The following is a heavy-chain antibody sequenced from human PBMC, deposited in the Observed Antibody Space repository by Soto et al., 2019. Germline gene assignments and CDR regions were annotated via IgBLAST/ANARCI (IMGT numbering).Heavy chain of an antibody. J-gene: IGHJ3*02. V-gene: IGHV3-30-3*01. D-gene: IGHD6-6*01. CDR3: ASLGKGYSSSSFKKDI. CDR1: GFTFSSYA. Sequence: QVQLVESGGGVVQPGRSLRLSCAASGFTFSSYAMHWVRQAPGKGLEWVAVISYDGSNKYYADSVKGRFTISRDNSKNTLYLQMNSLRAEDTAVYYCASLGKGYSSSSFKKDIWGQGTMVTVSS. CDR2: ISYDGSNK.